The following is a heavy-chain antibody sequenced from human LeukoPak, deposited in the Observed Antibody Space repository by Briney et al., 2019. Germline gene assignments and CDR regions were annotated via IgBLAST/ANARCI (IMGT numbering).Heavy chain of an antibody. CDR3: ASGTCSGGSCYREDSFDY. J-gene: IGHJ4*02. CDR2: INPNSGGT. V-gene: IGHV1-2*06. CDR1: GYTFTGYY. D-gene: IGHD2-15*01. Sequence: ASVKVSCKASGYTFTGYYMHWVRQAPGQGLEWMGRINPNSGGTNYAQKFQGRVTITRDTSINTAYMELSRLRSDDTAMYYCASGTCSGGSCYREDSFDYWGQGTLVTVSS.